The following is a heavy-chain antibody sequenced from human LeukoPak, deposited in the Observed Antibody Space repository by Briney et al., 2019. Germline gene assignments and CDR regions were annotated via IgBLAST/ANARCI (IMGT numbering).Heavy chain of an antibody. J-gene: IGHJ4*02. V-gene: IGHV4-34*01. Sequence: SETLSLTCAVYGGSFSGYYWSWIRQPPGKGLEWIGEINHSGSTNYNPSLKSRVTISVDKSKNQFSLKLSSVTAADTAVYYCASRGIQLWSFDYWGQGTLVTVSS. CDR1: GGSFSGYY. CDR2: INHSGST. CDR3: ASRGIQLWSFDY. D-gene: IGHD5-18*01.